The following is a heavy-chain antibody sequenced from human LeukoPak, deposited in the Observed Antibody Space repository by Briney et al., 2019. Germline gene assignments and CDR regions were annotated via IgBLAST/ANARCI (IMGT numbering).Heavy chain of an antibody. V-gene: IGHV1-69*05. Sequence: SVKVSCKASGGTFSSYAISWVRQAPGQGLEWMGRIIPIFGTANYAQKFQGRVTITTDESTSTAYMELSSLRSEDTAVYYCARGLVVVAATPYWYFDLWGRGTLVTVSS. J-gene: IGHJ2*01. CDR3: ARGLVVVAATPYWYFDL. D-gene: IGHD2-15*01. CDR2: IIPIFGTA. CDR1: GGTFSSYA.